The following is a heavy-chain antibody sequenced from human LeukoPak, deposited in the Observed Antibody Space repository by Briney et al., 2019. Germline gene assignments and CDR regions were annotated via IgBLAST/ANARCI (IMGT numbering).Heavy chain of an antibody. CDR2: ITGTGGST. Sequence: PGGSLRLSCAASGFTFTSYAMSWVRPAPGKGLEWVSAITGTGGSTYYAASVKGRFTVSRDNSRNTLYLQMSSLRAEDTAMYYCAKVRDTRDWYKDAFDIWGQGTRVTVSS. CDR1: GFTFTSYA. J-gene: IGHJ3*02. V-gene: IGHV3-23*01. CDR3: AKVRDTRDWYKDAFDI. D-gene: IGHD6-19*01.